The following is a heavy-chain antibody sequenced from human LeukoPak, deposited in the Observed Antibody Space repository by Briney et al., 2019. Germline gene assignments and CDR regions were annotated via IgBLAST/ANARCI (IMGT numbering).Heavy chain of an antibody. D-gene: IGHD3-22*01. V-gene: IGHV4-34*01. Sequence: PSETLSLTCAVCGGSFSGYYWSWIRQPPGKGLEWIGEINHSGSTNYNPSLKSRVTISVDTSKNQVSLKLSSVTAADTAVYYCARGSYYASSGYYFEGFDYWGQGTLVTVSS. CDR1: GGSFSGYY. CDR2: INHSGST. J-gene: IGHJ4*02. CDR3: ARGSYYASSGYYFEGFDY.